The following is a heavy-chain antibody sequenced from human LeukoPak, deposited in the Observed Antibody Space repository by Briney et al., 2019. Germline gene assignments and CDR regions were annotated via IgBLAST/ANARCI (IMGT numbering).Heavy chain of an antibody. J-gene: IGHJ5*02. CDR2: IHHTGST. Sequence: SQTLSLTCAVSGGSISSSGYSWSWIRQPPGKGLEWIGYIHHTGSTYYNPSLKSRVTISVDRSKNQFSLKLSSVTAADTAIYFCARTPTYCGGDCYYFDPWGQGTLVTVFS. CDR1: GGSISSSGYS. D-gene: IGHD2-21*02. CDR3: ARTPTYCGGDCYYFDP. V-gene: IGHV4-30-2*01.